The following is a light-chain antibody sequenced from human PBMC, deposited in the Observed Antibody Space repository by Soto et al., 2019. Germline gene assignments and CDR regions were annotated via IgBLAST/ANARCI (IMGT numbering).Light chain of an antibody. Sequence: EIVLTQSPGTLSLSPGERATLSCRASQSVSSSYLDWYQQKPGQAPRLLIYGASSSATGIPGRFSGSGSGTDFTLTNSKLEPEDFAVYYCQEYGSSQSFGQGTKVDIK. V-gene: IGKV3-20*01. CDR1: QSVSSSY. CDR3: QEYGSSQS. CDR2: GAS. J-gene: IGKJ1*01.